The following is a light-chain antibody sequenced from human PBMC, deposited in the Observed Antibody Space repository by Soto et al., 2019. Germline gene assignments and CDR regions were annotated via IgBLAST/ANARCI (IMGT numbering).Light chain of an antibody. CDR2: KAS. J-gene: IGKJ4*01. CDR1: QNFGDF. CDR3: QQYTVYPLT. Sequence: DIQMTQSPSTLSASIGDRVTISCRASQNFGDFLAWYQLKPGRAPKLLIHKASILERGVSSRFSGSGSGTEFTLSISSLQPDDFATYYCQQYTVYPLTFGGGTKVEIK. V-gene: IGKV1-5*03.